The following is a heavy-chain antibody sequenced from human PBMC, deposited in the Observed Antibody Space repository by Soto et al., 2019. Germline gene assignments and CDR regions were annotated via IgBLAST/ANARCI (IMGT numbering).Heavy chain of an antibody. Sequence: QLQLQESGPGLVKPSETLSLTCTVSGGSISSSSYYWGWIRQPPGKGLEWIGSIYYSGSTYYNPSLKCRVTISVDTSKNQFSRKLSSVTAADTAVYYCARPVAANWFDPWGQGTLVTVSS. CDR2: IYYSGST. CDR3: ARPVAANWFDP. V-gene: IGHV4-39*01. CDR1: GGSISSSSYY. D-gene: IGHD6-19*01. J-gene: IGHJ5*02.